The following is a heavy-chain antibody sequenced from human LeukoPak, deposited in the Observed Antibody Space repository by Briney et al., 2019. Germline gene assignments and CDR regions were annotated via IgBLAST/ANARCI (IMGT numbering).Heavy chain of an antibody. V-gene: IGHV3-30-3*01. CDR3: ARDNPHYYDSSGYYSNWFDP. D-gene: IGHD3-22*01. CDR2: ISYDGSNK. CDR1: GLTFSSHA. Sequence: GGSLRLSCTASGLTFSSHAMTWVRQAPGKGLEWVAVISYDGSNKYYADSVKGRFTISRDNSKNTLYLQMNSLRAEDTAVYYCARDNPHYYDSSGYYSNWFDPWGQGTLVTVSS. J-gene: IGHJ5*02.